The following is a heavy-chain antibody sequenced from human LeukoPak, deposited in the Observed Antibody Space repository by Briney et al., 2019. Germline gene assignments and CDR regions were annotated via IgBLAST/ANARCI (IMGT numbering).Heavy chain of an antibody. D-gene: IGHD4-17*01. J-gene: IGHJ4*02. CDR2: ISDSGRST. Sequence: PGGSLRLSCAASGFTFSNYAMRWVRQAPGKGLEWVSAISDSGRSTYYAYSVKGRFTISSDNSKYTLYLQMNSLRAEDTAVYYCAKHGEAYADSKTDYWGQGTLVTVSS. CDR1: GFTFSNYA. CDR3: AKHGEAYADSKTDY. V-gene: IGHV3-23*01.